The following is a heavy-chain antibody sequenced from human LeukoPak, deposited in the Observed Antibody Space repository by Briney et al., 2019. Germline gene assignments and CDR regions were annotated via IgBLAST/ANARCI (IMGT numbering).Heavy chain of an antibody. V-gene: IGHV1-69*05. J-gene: IGHJ4*02. Sequence: ASVKVSCKASGGTFSSYAISWVRQAPGQGLEWMGRIIPIFGTANYAQKFQGRATITTDESTSTAYMELSSLRSEDTAVYYCARDSGSYMEGIDYWGQGTLVTVSS. CDR2: IIPIFGTA. CDR1: GGTFSSYA. CDR3: ARDSGSYMEGIDY. D-gene: IGHD1-26*01.